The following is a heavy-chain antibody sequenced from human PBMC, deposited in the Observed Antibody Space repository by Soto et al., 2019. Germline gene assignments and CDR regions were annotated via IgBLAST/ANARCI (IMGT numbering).Heavy chain of an antibody. D-gene: IGHD3-3*01. CDR1: GGTFSSYA. V-gene: IGHV1-69*06. J-gene: IGHJ6*02. Sequence: QVQLVQSGAEVKKPGSSVKVSCKASGGTFSSYAISWVRQAPGQGLEWMGGIIPIFGTANYAQKFQGRVTITADKSTSTAYMELSRLRSEDTAVYYCERARTIFGVVIHYYYGMDVWGQGTTVTVSS. CDR3: ERARTIFGVVIHYYYGMDV. CDR2: IIPIFGTA.